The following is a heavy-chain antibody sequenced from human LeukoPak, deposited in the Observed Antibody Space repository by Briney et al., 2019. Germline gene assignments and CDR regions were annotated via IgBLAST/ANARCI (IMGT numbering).Heavy chain of an antibody. CDR3: ARDILGYCSSTSCSPFDY. J-gene: IGHJ4*02. CDR1: GYTFTGYY. CDR2: INPNSGGT. D-gene: IGHD2-2*01. V-gene: IGHV1-2*02. Sequence: EASVKVSYKASGYTFTGYYMHWVRQAPGQGLEWMGWINPNSGGTNYAQKFQGRVTMTRDTSISTAYMELSRLRSDDTAVYYCARDILGYCSSTSCSPFDYWGQGTLVTVSS.